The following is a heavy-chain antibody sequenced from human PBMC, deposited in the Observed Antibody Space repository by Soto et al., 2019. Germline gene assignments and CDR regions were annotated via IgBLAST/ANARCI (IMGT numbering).Heavy chain of an antibody. J-gene: IGHJ3*01. CDR3: AYSTGWYRHDV. D-gene: IGHD6-19*01. Sequence: QVQLQESGPGLVKPSGTLSLTCAVSGDSITNSRWWTWVHQPPGKGLEWIGDILHSGETNYNPSLKSRVFISVDKSQNQFSLRVSSVTAADTAVYYCAYSTGWYRHDVWGQGTLVTVSS. CDR1: GDSITNSRW. V-gene: IGHV4-4*02. CDR2: ILHSGET.